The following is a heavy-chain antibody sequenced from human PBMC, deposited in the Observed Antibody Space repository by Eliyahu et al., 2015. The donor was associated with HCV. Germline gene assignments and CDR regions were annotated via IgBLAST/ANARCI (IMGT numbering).Heavy chain of an antibody. J-gene: IGHJ4*02. CDR3: AKEGAGRRADGYNLFYSDY. CDR1: GYTFTDYT. Sequence: QVQLVQSGAEVKKPGASVKVSCKTTGYTFTDYTIHWVRQAPGQRPEWMGVDNPGHGYTYYSQKFLDRVTITRDTSANTAYMDLSSLRSEDTAVYYCAKEGAGRRADGYNLFYSDYWGQGTPVTVSS. V-gene: IGHV1-3*01. D-gene: IGHD5-24*01. CDR2: DNPGHGYT.